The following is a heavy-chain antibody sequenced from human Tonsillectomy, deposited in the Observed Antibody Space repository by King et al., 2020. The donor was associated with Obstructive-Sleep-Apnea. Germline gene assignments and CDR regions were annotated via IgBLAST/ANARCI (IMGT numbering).Heavy chain of an antibody. CDR1: GFTFTSYG. V-gene: IGHV3-23*04. Sequence: QLVQSGGGLVQPGGSLRLSCAASGFTFTSYGISWVRQAPGKGLEWVSSVSRNGGSTYYADSVKGRFTISRDNSRNTVSLQMNSLRAEDTAVYHCAKGPFDYDPFDYWGQGTLVAVS. J-gene: IGHJ4*02. D-gene: IGHD4/OR15-4a*01. CDR3: AKGPFDYDPFDY. CDR2: VSRNGGST.